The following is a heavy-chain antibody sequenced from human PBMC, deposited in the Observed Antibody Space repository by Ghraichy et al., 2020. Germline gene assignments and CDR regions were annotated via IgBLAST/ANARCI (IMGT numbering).Heavy chain of an antibody. D-gene: IGHD4-11*01. CDR2: ISSNGGST. Sequence: GGSLRLSCSASGFTFSSYAMHWVRQAPGKGLEYVSAISSNGGSTYYADSVKGRFTISRDNSKNTLYLQMSSLRAEDTAVYYCVREGTVTTYYFDYWGQGTLVTVSS. CDR3: VREGTVTTYYFDY. J-gene: IGHJ4*02. CDR1: GFTFSSYA. V-gene: IGHV3-64D*06.